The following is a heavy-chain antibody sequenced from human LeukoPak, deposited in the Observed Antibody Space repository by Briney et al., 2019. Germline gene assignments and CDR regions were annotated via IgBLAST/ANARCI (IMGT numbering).Heavy chain of an antibody. CDR1: GFTFTNYW. J-gene: IGHJ4*02. V-gene: IGHV3-7*01. D-gene: IGHD4/OR15-4a*01. Sequence: GGSLRLSCAASGFTFTNYWMSWVRQAPGKGLEWVANIKQDGSEKYYVDSVKGRFTISRDNAKNSLYLQMNSLRAEDTAVYYCARDDYGGTRYWGQGTLGTVSS. CDR2: IKQDGSEK. CDR3: ARDDYGGTRY.